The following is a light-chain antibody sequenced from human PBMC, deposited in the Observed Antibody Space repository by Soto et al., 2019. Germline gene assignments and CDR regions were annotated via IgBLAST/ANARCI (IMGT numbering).Light chain of an antibody. V-gene: IGLV2-8*01. Sequence: QSVLTQPPSASGAPGGGGTISCTGTSSDVGGYNYVSWYQQHPGKAPKLMIYEVSQRPSGVPDRFSGSKSGNTASLTVSGLQAEDEADYYCSSYAGSNVFGTGTKVTVL. CDR3: SSYAGSNV. CDR1: SSDVGGYNY. CDR2: EVS. J-gene: IGLJ1*01.